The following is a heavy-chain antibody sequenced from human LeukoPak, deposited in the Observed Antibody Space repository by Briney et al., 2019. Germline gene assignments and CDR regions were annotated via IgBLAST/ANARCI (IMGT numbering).Heavy chain of an antibody. CDR1: GGSIPGSH. CDR2: SYSSGTT. J-gene: IGHJ4*02. Sequence: SETLSLTFTVSGGSIPGSHWCWLGQSAGKGLAGIGRSYSSGTTNYNPSLHSRVTMSLDTSKNQFSLRLSSMTAADTAVYYCARGAYSFDYWGQGTLVTVSS. V-gene: IGHV4-4*07. CDR3: ARGAYSFDY.